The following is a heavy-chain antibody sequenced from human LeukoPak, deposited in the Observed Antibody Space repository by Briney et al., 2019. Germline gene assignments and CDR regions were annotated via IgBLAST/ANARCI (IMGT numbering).Heavy chain of an antibody. V-gene: IGHV3-21*06. CDR2: ISSSSTYI. CDR1: GFTFSDYN. D-gene: IGHD6-13*01. Sequence: GGSQRLSCAASGFTFSDYNMNWVRQAPGKGLEWVSVISSSSTYIYYADSVKGRFTISRDNAKNSLYLQMNSLRAEDTAVYYCARVSTAVSLAIDYWGQGTLVTVST. CDR3: ARVSTAVSLAIDY. J-gene: IGHJ4*02.